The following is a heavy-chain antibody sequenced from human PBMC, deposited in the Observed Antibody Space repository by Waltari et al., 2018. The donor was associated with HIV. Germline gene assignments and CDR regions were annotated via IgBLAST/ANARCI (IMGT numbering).Heavy chain of an antibody. CDR3: ARGRGRYDFWSGYSSPGDAFDI. CDR1: GYTFNNND. V-gene: IGHV1-8*01. D-gene: IGHD3-3*01. J-gene: IGHJ3*02. Sequence: QVQLVQSGAEVKKPGASVKVSCKASGYTFNNNDINRVRPGSGQGLVWMGWMSLKSGNAGYAPNFQGRVTMTRNTSTTTAYMELTDLRSADTAVYFCARGRGRYDFWSGYSSPGDAFDIWGQGTVVIVSS. CDR2: MSLKSGNA.